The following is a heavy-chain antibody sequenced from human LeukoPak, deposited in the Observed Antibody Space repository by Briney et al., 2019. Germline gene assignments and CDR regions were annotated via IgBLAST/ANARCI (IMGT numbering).Heavy chain of an antibody. CDR1: GFTFSSHD. D-gene: IGHD4-17*01. CDR2: ISYDGGKK. J-gene: IGHJ4*02. CDR3: AKDRSKGYYGDEFDF. Sequence: GGSLRLSCAASGFTFSSHDMHWVRQAPGKGLEWVAIISYDGGKKDYADSVKGRFTISRDNSKNTLYMQMNSLRGEDTAVYYCAKDRSKGYYGDEFDFWGQGTLVTVSS. V-gene: IGHV3-30*18.